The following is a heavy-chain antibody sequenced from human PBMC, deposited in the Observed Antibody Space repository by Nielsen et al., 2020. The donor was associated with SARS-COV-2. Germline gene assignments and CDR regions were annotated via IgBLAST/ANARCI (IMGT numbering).Heavy chain of an antibody. J-gene: IGHJ4*02. CDR2: INPNSGGT. CDR3: AREYSSSSGRCSDN. CDR1: GYTFTGYY. V-gene: IGHV1-2*04. D-gene: IGHD6-6*01. Sequence: ASVKVSCKASGYTFTGYYMHWVRQAPGQGLEWMGWINPNSGGTNYAQKFQGWVTMTRDTSISTAYMELSRLSSDDTAVYYCAREYSSSSGRCSDNWGQGTLVTVSS.